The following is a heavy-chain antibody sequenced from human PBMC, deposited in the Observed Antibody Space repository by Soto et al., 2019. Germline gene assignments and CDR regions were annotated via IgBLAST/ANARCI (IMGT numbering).Heavy chain of an antibody. D-gene: IGHD3-22*01. CDR1: GFAFSSYR. Sequence: EVQLVESGGGLVKPGGSLRLSCAAGGFAFSSYRMNWVRQAPGKWLQWVSSISSSSSYIYYADSVKGRFTISRDNAKTSLYLQMNSLRAEDTAVYFCTSHPRDSSDHWYYFDYWGQGTLVTVSS. J-gene: IGHJ4*02. V-gene: IGHV3-21*01. CDR2: ISSSSSYI. CDR3: TSHPRDSSDHWYYFDY.